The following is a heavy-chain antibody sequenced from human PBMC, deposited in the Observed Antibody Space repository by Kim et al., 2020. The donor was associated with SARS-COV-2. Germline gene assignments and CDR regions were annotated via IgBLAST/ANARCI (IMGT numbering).Heavy chain of an antibody. Sequence: SVKVSCKASGGTFSSYAISWVRQAPGQGLEWMGGIIPIFGTANYAQKFQGRVTITADESTSTAYMELSSLRSEDTAVYYCARNGQKKDIVVVPAAIPPTDYYGMDVWGQGTTVTVSS. CDR2: IIPIFGTA. J-gene: IGHJ6*02. CDR1: GGTFSSYA. D-gene: IGHD2-2*02. V-gene: IGHV1-69*13. CDR3: ARNGQKKDIVVVPAAIPPTDYYGMDV.